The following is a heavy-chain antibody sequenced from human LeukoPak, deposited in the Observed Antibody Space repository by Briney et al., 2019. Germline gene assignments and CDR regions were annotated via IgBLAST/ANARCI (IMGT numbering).Heavy chain of an antibody. CDR2: INTNTGNP. V-gene: IGHV7-4-1*02. CDR3: AREEYYDSSAPTNFDY. CDR1: GYTFTNYA. J-gene: IGHJ4*02. D-gene: IGHD3-22*01. Sequence: GASVKVSSKASGYTFTNYAMNWVRQAPGQGLEWMGWINTNTGNPTYAQGFTGRFVFSLDTSVTTAYLQISSLKAEDTAVYYCAREEYYDSSAPTNFDYWGQGTLVTVSS.